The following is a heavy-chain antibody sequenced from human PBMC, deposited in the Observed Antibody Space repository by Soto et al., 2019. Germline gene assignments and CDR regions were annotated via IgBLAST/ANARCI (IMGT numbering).Heavy chain of an antibody. CDR1: GYTFTSYY. CDR3: ASDPTVTTVGYYYYGMDV. CDR2: INPSGGST. V-gene: IGHV1-46*01. Sequence: ASVKVSCKASGYTFTSYYMHWVRQAPGQGPEWMGIINPSGGSTSYAQKFQGRVTMTRDTSTSTVYMELSSLRSEDTAVYYCASDPTVTTVGYYYYGMDVWGQGTTVTVSS. D-gene: IGHD4-4*01. J-gene: IGHJ6*02.